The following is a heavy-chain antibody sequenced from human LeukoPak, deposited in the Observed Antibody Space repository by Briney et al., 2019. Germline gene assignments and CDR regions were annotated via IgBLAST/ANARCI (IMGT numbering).Heavy chain of an antibody. V-gene: IGHV1-69*01. J-gene: IGHJ4*02. CDR2: IIPIFGTA. CDR3: ARAGDYYDSSPDY. CDR1: GGTFSSYA. Sequence: SVKVSCKASGGTFSSYAISWVRQAPGQGLEWMGGIIPIFGTANYAQKFQGRVTITADESTSTAYMELSSLRSEDTAVYYCARAGDYYDSSPDYWGQGTLVTVSS. D-gene: IGHD3-22*01.